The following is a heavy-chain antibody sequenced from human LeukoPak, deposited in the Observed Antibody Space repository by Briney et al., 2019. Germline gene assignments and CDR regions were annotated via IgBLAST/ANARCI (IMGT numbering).Heavy chain of an antibody. CDR3: ARGGHSSDFFDY. J-gene: IGHJ4*02. V-gene: IGHV3-23*01. D-gene: IGHD3-22*01. CDR2: ISGSGGST. Sequence: GGSLRLSCAASGFTFSIYAMSWVRQAPGKGLEWVSTISGSGGSTYYADSVRGRFTISRDNSKNTLYLQINSLRAEDTAVYYCARGGHSSDFFDYWGQGTLDIVSS. CDR1: GFTFSIYA.